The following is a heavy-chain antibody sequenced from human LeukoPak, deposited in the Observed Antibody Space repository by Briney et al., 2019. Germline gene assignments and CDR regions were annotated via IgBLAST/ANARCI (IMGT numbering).Heavy chain of an antibody. Sequence: PSETLSLTCAVYGGSFSGYYWSWIRQPPGKGLEWIGEINHSGGTNYNPSLKSRVTISVDTSKNQFSLKLSPVTAADTAVYYCARSHYSSSWFDYWGQGTLVTVSS. D-gene: IGHD6-13*01. CDR2: INHSGGT. CDR1: GGSFSGYY. J-gene: IGHJ5*01. V-gene: IGHV4-34*01. CDR3: ARSHYSSSWFDY.